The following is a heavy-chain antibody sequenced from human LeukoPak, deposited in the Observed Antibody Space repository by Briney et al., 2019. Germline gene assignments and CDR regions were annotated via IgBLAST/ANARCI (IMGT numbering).Heavy chain of an antibody. CDR3: HPLGYTTN. Sequence: GGSLRLSCAVSGFTSGFTFSSRWMHWVRQAPGKGLVWVSLVKSDGNTNYADSVKGRFTVSRDNTKNTLYLQMNNLRVEDTALYFCHPLGYTTNWGQGTLVTVSS. V-gene: IGHV3-74*01. CDR1: GFTFSSRW. CDR2: VKSDGNT. D-gene: IGHD6-13*01. J-gene: IGHJ4*02.